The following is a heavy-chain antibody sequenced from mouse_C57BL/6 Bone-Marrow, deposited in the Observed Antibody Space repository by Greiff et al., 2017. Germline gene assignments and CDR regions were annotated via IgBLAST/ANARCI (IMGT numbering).Heavy chain of an antibody. CDR2: IRSGGST. J-gene: IGHJ2*01. D-gene: IGHD1-1*01. Sequence: VKLMESGPGLVQPSQSLSITCTVSGFSLTSYGVHWVRQSPGKGLEWLGVIRSGGSTDYNAAFISRLSISKDNSKSQVFFKMNSLQADDTAIYYCASRSYGYWGQGTTLTVSS. CDR3: ASRSYGY. V-gene: IGHV2-2*01. CDR1: GFSLTSYG.